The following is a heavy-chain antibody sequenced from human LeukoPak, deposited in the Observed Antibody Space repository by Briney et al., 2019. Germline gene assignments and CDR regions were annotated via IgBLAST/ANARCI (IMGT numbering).Heavy chain of an antibody. J-gene: IGHJ5*02. D-gene: IGHD2-2*01. Sequence: ASVKVSCKAAGYTFTGYYIHWVRQAPGQGLEWMGWINPNSGGTNYAQKFQCRVTMTRDTSISTAYMELSRLRSDDTAVYYCARDQTPAIIVVAPFDPWGQGTLVTVSS. CDR3: ARDQTPAIIVVAPFDP. CDR2: INPNSGGT. CDR1: GYTFTGYY. V-gene: IGHV1-2*02.